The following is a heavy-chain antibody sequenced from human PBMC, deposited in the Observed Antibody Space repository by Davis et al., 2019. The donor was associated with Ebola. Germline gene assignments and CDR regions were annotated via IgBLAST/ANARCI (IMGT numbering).Heavy chain of an antibody. CDR3: AREGRTTFYFDY. CDR1: GFISSSYW. J-gene: IGHJ4*02. CDR2: ISSSSTYI. V-gene: IGHV3-21*01. Sequence: GGSLRLSCAASGFISSSYWMSWVRQAPGKGLEWVSSISSSSTYINYADSVKGRFTISRDNAKNSLYLQMNSLRAEDTAVYYCAREGRTTFYFDYWGQGTLVTVSS. D-gene: IGHD1-14*01.